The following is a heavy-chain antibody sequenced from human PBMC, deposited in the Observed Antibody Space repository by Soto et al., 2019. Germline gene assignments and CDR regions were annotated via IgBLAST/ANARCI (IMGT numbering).Heavy chain of an antibody. CDR2: INHSGST. D-gene: IGHD3-16*02. CDR3: ARGLSTDYVWGSYRYSRDYYYGMDV. J-gene: IGHJ6*02. Sequence: SETLSLTCAVYGGSFIGYYWSWIRQPPGKGLEWIGEINHSGSTNYNPSLKSRVTISVDTSKNQFSLRLSSVTAADTAVYYCARGLSTDYVWGSYRYSRDYYYGMDVWGQGTTVTVSS. V-gene: IGHV4-34*01. CDR1: GGSFIGYY.